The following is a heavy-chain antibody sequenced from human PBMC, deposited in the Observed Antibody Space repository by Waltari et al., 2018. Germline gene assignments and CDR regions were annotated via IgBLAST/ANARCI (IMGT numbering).Heavy chain of an antibody. CDR2: IYRDGLT. CDR1: GFTVGGSY. J-gene: IGHJ3*02. Sequence: EVQLVETGGGLIQPGGSLRLSCAASGFTVGGSYMTWVRQAPGKGRGGVSCIYRDGLTFYAEPVKGRLTISRDESKSTLCRQMSNLRAEDTALYYCARDHGVSYLDGALDIWGQVTMVTVSS. CDR3: ARDHGVSYLDGALDI. D-gene: IGHD1-26*01. V-gene: IGHV3-53*02.